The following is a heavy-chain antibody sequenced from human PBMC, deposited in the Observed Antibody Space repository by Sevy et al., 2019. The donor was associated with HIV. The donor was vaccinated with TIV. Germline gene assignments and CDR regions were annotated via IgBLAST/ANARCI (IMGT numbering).Heavy chain of an antibody. CDR1: GGSISSYY. Sequence: SETLSLTCTVSGGSISSYYWGWIRQPAGEGLGWIGRIYTRGGTNYNPPLKGRVTMSVDTSKNQFSLKLSSVTAADTAVYYCAREEMATTNWGQGTLVTVSS. CDR3: AREEMATTN. V-gene: IGHV4-4*07. J-gene: IGHJ4*02. D-gene: IGHD5-12*01. CDR2: IYTRGGT.